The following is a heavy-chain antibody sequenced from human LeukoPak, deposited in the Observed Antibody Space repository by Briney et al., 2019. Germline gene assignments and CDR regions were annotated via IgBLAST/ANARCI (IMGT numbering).Heavy chain of an antibody. V-gene: IGHV1-2*02. CDR1: GYTFTGYY. CDR2: INPNSGGT. CDR3: ASLYGDYIEYAFDI. Sequence: ASVKVSCKASGYTFTGYYMHWVRQAPGQGLEWMGWINPNSGGTNYAQKFQGRVTMTRDTSISTAYMELSRLRSDDTAVYYCASLYGDYIEYAFDIWGQGTMVTVSS. J-gene: IGHJ3*02. D-gene: IGHD4-17*01.